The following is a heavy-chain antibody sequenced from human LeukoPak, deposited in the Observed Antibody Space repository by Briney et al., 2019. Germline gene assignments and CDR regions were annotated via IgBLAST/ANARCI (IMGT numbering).Heavy chain of an antibody. D-gene: IGHD2-21*02. Sequence: GASVKVSCKASGYTFTSYGISWVRQAPGQGLEWMGWINPYNGNINYAQKFQGRVTMTTDTATSTAYMELRRVRSDDTAVYYCARIGLAYCGGDCYSGLDYWGQGTLVTVSS. CDR1: GYTFTSYG. J-gene: IGHJ4*02. V-gene: IGHV1-18*01. CDR3: ARIGLAYCGGDCYSGLDY. CDR2: INPYNGNI.